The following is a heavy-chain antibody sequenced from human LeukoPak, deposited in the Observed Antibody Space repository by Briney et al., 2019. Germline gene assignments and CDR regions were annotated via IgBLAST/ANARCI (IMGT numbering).Heavy chain of an antibody. Sequence: GGSLRLSCAASGFTFSTYWMHWVRQAPGKGLVWVSRTNADGSSTSYAGSVKGRFTISRDNAKNTLYLQMNSLRADDTAVYYCARGGLEPADYWGQGTLVTVSS. J-gene: IGHJ4*02. CDR1: GFTFSTYW. V-gene: IGHV3-74*01. D-gene: IGHD1-1*01. CDR2: TNADGSST. CDR3: ARGGLEPADY.